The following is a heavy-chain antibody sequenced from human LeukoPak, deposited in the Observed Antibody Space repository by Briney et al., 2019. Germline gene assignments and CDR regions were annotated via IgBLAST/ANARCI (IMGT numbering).Heavy chain of an antibody. Sequence: SETLSLTCTVSGGSISSDYWSWIRQPAGKGLEWIGRIYTTGSTNYSPSLKSRVTMSVDTSKNQFSLKLSFVTAADTAVYYCARGVWFGSAFDIWGQGTMVTVSS. CDR3: ARGVWFGSAFDI. CDR2: IYTTGST. D-gene: IGHD3-10*01. CDR1: GGSISSDY. V-gene: IGHV4-4*07. J-gene: IGHJ3*02.